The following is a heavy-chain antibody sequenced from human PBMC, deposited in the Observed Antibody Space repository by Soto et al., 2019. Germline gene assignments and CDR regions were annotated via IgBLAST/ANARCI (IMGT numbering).Heavy chain of an antibody. V-gene: IGHV4-59*01. CDR3: AKTLGYSYGPLNY. CDR2: IYYSGST. Sequence: SETLSLTCTVSGGSISSYYWSWIRQPPGKGLEWIGYIYYSGSTNYNPSLKSRVTISVDTSKNQFSLNLSSVTAADTAVYYCAKTLGYSYGPLNYWGQGTLVTVPQ. J-gene: IGHJ4*02. CDR1: GGSISSYY. D-gene: IGHD5-18*01.